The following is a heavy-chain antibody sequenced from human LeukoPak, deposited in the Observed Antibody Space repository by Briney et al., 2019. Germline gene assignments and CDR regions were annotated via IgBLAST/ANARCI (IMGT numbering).Heavy chain of an antibody. D-gene: IGHD3-10*01. Sequence: SETLSLTCTVSGGSISSYYWSWIRQPAGKGLEWIGRIYSSGSTNYNPSLKSRVTMSVDTSKNQFSLKMSSVTAADTAVYYCARGRYYYGSGSHFDYWGQGTLVIVSS. J-gene: IGHJ4*02. CDR1: GGSISSYY. CDR2: IYSSGST. V-gene: IGHV4-4*07. CDR3: ARGRYYYGSGSHFDY.